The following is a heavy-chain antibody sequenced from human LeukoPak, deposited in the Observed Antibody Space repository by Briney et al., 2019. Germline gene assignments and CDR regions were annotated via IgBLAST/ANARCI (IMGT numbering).Heavy chain of an antibody. CDR3: ARDPSNTSGRYAYFDY. D-gene: IGHD6-19*01. CDR1: GFTFTRYG. CDR2: ISAYNGDT. V-gene: IGHV1-18*01. J-gene: IGHJ4*02. Sequence: ASVKASCKPSGFTFTRYGIIWVRQAPGQGLEWMGRISAYNGDTNYAQKFQGRVTMTTDTSTSTAYMELRSLRSDYTAVYYCARDPSNTSGRYAYFDYWGQGTLVTVSS.